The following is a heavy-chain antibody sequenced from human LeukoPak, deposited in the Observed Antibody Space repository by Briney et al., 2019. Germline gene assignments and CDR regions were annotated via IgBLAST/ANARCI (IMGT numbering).Heavy chain of an antibody. J-gene: IGHJ4*02. V-gene: IGHV3-48*04. D-gene: IGHD1-26*01. Sequence: PGGSLRLSCAASGYTFNTFSMNWVRQAPGKGPEWVSYISSSGTTTYYADSVKGRFTISRDNSKNSLYLQMNSLRAEDTAVYYCARERVAGALYYFDYWGQGTLVTVFS. CDR3: ARERVAGALYYFDY. CDR1: GYTFNTFS. CDR2: ISSSGTTT.